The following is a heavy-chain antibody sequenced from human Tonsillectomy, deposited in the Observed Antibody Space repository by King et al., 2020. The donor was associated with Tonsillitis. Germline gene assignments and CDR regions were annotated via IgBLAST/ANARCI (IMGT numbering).Heavy chain of an antibody. Sequence: VQLVEAGGGVVQPGRSLRLSCAASGFTFSAYAMHWVRQAPGKGLEWVAVISYDGSNKYYADSVKGRFTLSRDNSKNTLYLQMNSLRADDTAVYYCARDNAWTYYDSSGGAFDIWGQGTMVTVSS. CDR3: ARDNAWTYYDSSGGAFDI. CDR1: GFTFSAYA. D-gene: IGHD3-22*01. J-gene: IGHJ3*02. CDR2: ISYDGSNK. V-gene: IGHV3-30-3*01.